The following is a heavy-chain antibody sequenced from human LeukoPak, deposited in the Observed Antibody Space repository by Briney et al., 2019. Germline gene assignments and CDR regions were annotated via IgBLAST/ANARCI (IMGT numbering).Heavy chain of an antibody. J-gene: IGHJ4*02. V-gene: IGHV3-49*04. Sequence: GGSLRLSCEASGFTFSAYNMNWVRQAPGEGLEWVGFIRSKAHGGTTEYAASVKGRFTISRDDSKSIAYLQMDSLKTEDTAVYYCTRAGRYCSGGSCYSFYWGQGTLVTVSS. D-gene: IGHD2-15*01. CDR2: IRSKAHGGTT. CDR1: GFTFSAYN. CDR3: TRAGRYCSGGSCYSFY.